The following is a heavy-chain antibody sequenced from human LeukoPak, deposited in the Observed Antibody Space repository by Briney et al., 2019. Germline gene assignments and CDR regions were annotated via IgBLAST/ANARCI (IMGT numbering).Heavy chain of an antibody. CDR2: IYYSGST. CDR3: ARYSGSPLVYFDY. J-gene: IGHJ4*02. V-gene: IGHV4-39*01. D-gene: IGHD1-26*01. CDR1: GGSISSGGYY. Sequence: PSETLSLTCTVSGGSISSGGYYWSWIRQHPGKGLEWIGYIYYSGSTYYNPSLKSRVTISVDTSKNQFSLKLSSVTAADTAVYYCARYSGSPLVYFDYWGQGSLVTVSS.